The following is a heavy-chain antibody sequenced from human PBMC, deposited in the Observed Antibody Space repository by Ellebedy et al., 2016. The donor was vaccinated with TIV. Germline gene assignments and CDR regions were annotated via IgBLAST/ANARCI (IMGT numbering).Heavy chain of an antibody. J-gene: IGHJ5*01. CDR3: AILTVSGPDS. Sequence: GESLKISXAASGFTFSDYYMSWIRQAPGKGLEWVSYISSSGSTIYYADSVKGRFTISRDNAKNTLYLQMNSLRAEDTAMYYCAILTVSGPDSWGQGTLVTVSS. CDR1: GFTFSDYY. D-gene: IGHD6-19*01. V-gene: IGHV3-11*04. CDR2: ISSSGSTI.